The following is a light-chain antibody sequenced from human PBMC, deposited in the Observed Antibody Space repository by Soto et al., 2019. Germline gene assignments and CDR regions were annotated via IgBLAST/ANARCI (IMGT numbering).Light chain of an antibody. J-gene: IGLJ1*01. CDR2: EVS. CDR1: NSDVGAYGY. CDR3: CSFASSSTYV. Sequence: QSALTQPASVSGSPGQSITISCTGINSDVGAYGYVSWYQQHPGKAPKLMIYEVSNRPSGVSNRFSGSKSGNTASLTISGLQAEDEADYYCCSFASSSTYVFGTGTQLTVL. V-gene: IGLV2-14*01.